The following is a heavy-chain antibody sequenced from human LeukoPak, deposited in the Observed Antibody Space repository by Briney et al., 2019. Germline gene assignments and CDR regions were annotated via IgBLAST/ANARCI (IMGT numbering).Heavy chain of an antibody. CDR1: GFTFSSYS. D-gene: IGHD6-19*01. CDR2: ISSSSSYI. V-gene: IGHV3-21*01. J-gene: IGHJ4*02. Sequence: GGSLRLSRAASGFTFSSYSMNWVRQAPGKGLEWGSSISSSSSYIYYADSVKGRFTISRDNAKNSLYLQMNSLRAEDTTVYYCARSSASGWSYWGQGTLVTVSS. CDR3: ARSSASGWSY.